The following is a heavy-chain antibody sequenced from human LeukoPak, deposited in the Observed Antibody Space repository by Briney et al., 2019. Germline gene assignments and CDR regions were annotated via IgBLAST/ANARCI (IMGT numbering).Heavy chain of an antibody. CDR1: GYSFTSYW. CDR2: IYPGDSDT. J-gene: IGHJ4*02. CDR3: ARYRREDYGDYGPFDY. V-gene: IGHV5-51*01. D-gene: IGHD4-17*01. Sequence: GESLKISCKGSGYSFTSYWIGWVRQMPGKGLEWMGIIYPGDSDTRYSPSFQGQVTISADKSISTAYLQWSSLKASDTAMYYCARYRREDYGDYGPFDYWGQGTLVTVSS.